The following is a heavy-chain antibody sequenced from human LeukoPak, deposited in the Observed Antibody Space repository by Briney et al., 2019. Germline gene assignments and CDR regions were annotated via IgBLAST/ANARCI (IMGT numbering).Heavy chain of an antibody. CDR3: AKDTGSDYYGPYSFDY. D-gene: IGHD2-21*02. Sequence: PGGSLRLSCAASGFTFSSYAMHWVRQAPGKGLEWVAVISYDGSNKYYADSVKGRFTISRDNSKNTLYLQMNSLRAGDTAVYYCAKDTGSDYYGPYSFDYWGQGTLVTVSS. V-gene: IGHV3-30-3*01. CDR1: GFTFSSYA. J-gene: IGHJ4*02. CDR2: ISYDGSNK.